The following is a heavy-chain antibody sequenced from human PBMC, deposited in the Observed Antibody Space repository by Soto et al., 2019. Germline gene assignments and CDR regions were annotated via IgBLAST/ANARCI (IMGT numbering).Heavy chain of an antibody. J-gene: IGHJ6*02. Sequence: GASVKVSCKASGCTFSSYAISWVRQAPGQGLEWMGGIIPIFGTANYAQKFQGRVTITADESTSTAYMELSSLRSEDTAVYYCARDLIEAPSYYYGMDVWGQGTTVTVSS. CDR3: ARDLIEAPSYYYGMDV. CDR1: GCTFSSYA. CDR2: IIPIFGTA. V-gene: IGHV1-69*13. D-gene: IGHD6-6*01.